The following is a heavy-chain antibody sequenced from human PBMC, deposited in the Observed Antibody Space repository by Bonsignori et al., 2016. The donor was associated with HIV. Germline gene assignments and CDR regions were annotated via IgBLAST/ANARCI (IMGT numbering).Heavy chain of an antibody. CDR3: AKDIRRHLGPPDY. CDR1: GFTFDDYA. J-gene: IGHJ4*02. CDR2: ISWNSGSI. D-gene: IGHD7-27*01. Sequence: SLKISCAASGFTFDDYAMHWVRQAPGKGLEWVSGISWNSGSIGYADSVKGRFTISRDNAKNSLYLQMNSLRAEDTALYYCAKDIRRHLGPPDYWGQGTLVTVSS. V-gene: IGHV3-9*01.